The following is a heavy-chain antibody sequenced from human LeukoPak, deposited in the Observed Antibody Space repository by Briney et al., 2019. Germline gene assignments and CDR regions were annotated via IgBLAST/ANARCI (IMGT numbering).Heavy chain of an antibody. CDR1: GFTFSSYW. J-gene: IGHJ4*02. V-gene: IGHV3-74*01. CDR3: ARVLYSSSWYLFDY. Sequence: GGSLRLSCAASGFTFSSYWMHWVRQAPGKGLVWVSRINSDGSSTSYADSVKGRFTISRDNAKNTLYLQMNSLRAKDTAVYYCARVLYSSSWYLFDYWGQGTLVTVSS. CDR2: INSDGSST. D-gene: IGHD6-13*01.